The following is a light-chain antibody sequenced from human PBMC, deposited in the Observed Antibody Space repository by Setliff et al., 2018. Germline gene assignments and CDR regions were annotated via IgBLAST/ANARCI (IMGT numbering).Light chain of an antibody. CDR1: QSVLYSSNNKNY. Sequence: IVMTQSPESLAVSLGERATINCRSSQSVLYSSNNKNYLAWYQQKPGQPPKLLIYWASTRESGVPDRFSGSGSGTDFTLTISSLRAEDVAVYYCQQYYTTPPLTFGGGTKVDIK. J-gene: IGKJ4*01. CDR3: QQYYTTPPLT. V-gene: IGKV4-1*01. CDR2: WAS.